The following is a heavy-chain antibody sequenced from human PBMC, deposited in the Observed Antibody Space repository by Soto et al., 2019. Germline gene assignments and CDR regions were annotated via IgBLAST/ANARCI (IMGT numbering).Heavy chain of an antibody. Sequence: EVQLLESGGDLVQPGGSLRLSCAASGFNVGAFAVNWVRQAPGKGLEWVSGISVSDAFIYYADSVSGRFSISRDASENILYLQMNSLRVVDTALYYCTRETVAGITGLDYWGPGTLVTVSS. CDR1: GFNVGAFA. J-gene: IGHJ4*02. D-gene: IGHD1-20*01. V-gene: IGHV3-23*01. CDR2: ISVSDAFI. CDR3: TRETVAGITGLDY.